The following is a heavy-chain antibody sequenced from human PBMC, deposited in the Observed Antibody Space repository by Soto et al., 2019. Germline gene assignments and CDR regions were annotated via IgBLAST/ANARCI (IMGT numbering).Heavy chain of an antibody. V-gene: IGHV1-69*01. CDR1: GGTFSTQA. CDR2: IIPIFGSR. J-gene: IGHJ4*02. D-gene: IGHD1-26*01. CDR3: AREGRIVGATTHFDY. Sequence: QVQLVQSGPEVKKPGTSVKVSCKASGGTFSTQAINWVRQAPGQGLEWMGVIIPIFGSRNYAHKFRGRLTITADESTTTAYMELSSLRSEDKAVYYCAREGRIVGATTHFDYWGQGTLVTVSS.